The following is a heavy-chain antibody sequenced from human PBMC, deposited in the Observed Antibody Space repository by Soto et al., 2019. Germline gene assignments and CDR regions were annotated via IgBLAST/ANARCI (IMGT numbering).Heavy chain of an antibody. CDR1: GYTFTSYG. D-gene: IGHD2-21*01. V-gene: IGHV1-18*01. CDR2: ISAYNGNT. Sequence: ASVKVSCKASGYTFTSYGISWVRQAPGQGLEWMGWISAYNGNTNYAQKLQGRVTMTTDTSTSTAYMELRSLRSDDTAVYYCAGDSLCRSDGSPRHNWFDAWGQGTPVTVSS. J-gene: IGHJ5*02. CDR3: AGDSLCRSDGSPRHNWFDA.